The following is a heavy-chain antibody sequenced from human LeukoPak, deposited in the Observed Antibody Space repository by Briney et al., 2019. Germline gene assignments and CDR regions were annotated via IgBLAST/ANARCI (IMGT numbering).Heavy chain of an antibody. V-gene: IGHV1-69*05. CDR2: IIPIFGTA. J-gene: IGHJ5*02. Sequence: SVKVSCKASGGTFSSYAISWVRQGPGQGLEWMGRIIPIFGTANYAQKFQGRVTITTDESTSTAYMELSSLRSEDTAVYYYAARRKLIAVAGVHYWFQPWGQGTLVTVSS. D-gene: IGHD6-13*01. CDR3: AARRKLIAVAGVHYWFQP. CDR1: GGTFSSYA.